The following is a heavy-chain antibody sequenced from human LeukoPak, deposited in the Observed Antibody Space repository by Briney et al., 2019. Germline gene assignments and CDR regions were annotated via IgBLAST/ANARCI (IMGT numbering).Heavy chain of an antibody. J-gene: IGHJ5*02. Sequence: PGGSLRLSCATSGFTFSIYAMSWVRQAPGKGLEWVSAISNDGGGTTYADFVKGRFTISRDNSKNTLSLQMNSPRPEDTAIYYCAKGNSGYFADLWGQGTVVIVSS. CDR3: AKGNSGYFADL. CDR2: ISNDGGGT. D-gene: IGHD3-22*01. V-gene: IGHV3-23*01. CDR1: GFTFSIYA.